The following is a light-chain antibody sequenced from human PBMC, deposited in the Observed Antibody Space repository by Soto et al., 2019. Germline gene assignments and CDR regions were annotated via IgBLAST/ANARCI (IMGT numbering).Light chain of an antibody. V-gene: IGKV3-15*01. CDR3: QQYNNWPRT. J-gene: IGKJ1*01. CDR1: QSVSSN. CDR2: GAS. Sequence: EIVMTQSPATLSVSPGERATLSCRARQSVSSNLAWYQQKPGQAPRLLIYGASTSATGIAARFSGSGSGTEFTLTISSLQSEDFAVYYCQQYNNWPRTFGQGTKVEIK.